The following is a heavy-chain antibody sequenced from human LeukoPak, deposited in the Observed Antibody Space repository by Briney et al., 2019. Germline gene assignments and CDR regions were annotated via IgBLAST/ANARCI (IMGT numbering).Heavy chain of an antibody. CDR2: IQSKTAGGTI. J-gene: IGHJ4*02. CDR1: GFSFTNAW. Sequence: GGSLRLSCAASGFSFTNAWMSWVRQAPGKGLEWVGRIQSKTAGGTIDYAAPVKGRFTISRDDSKNTLYLQMNSLKTEDTAVYFCTRDFSGSFYNWGQGTLVTVSS. D-gene: IGHD3-10*01. CDR3: TRDFSGSFYN. V-gene: IGHV3-15*01.